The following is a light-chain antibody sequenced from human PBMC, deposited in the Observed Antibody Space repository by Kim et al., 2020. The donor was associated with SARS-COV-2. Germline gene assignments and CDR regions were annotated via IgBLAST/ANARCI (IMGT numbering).Light chain of an antibody. CDR1: QSISNY. CDR2: TAS. Sequence: ASVGDRVTITCRASQSISNYLSWFQQKPGKAPKHLIFTASSLQSGVPPRFSGSGSGTEFSLTISSLQPEDFATYFCQQSYTIPITFGQGTRLEIK. V-gene: IGKV1-39*01. J-gene: IGKJ5*01. CDR3: QQSYTIPIT.